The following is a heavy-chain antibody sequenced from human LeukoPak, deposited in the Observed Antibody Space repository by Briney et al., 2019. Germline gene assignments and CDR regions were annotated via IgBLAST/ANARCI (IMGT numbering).Heavy chain of an antibody. CDR1: GFTVSSNY. CDR2: IYSGGST. D-gene: IGHD5-24*01. V-gene: IGHV3-53*01. Sequence: PGGSLRLSCAASGFTVSSNYMSWVRQAPGKGLEWVSVIYSGGSTYYADSVKGRFTISRNNSKNTLYLQMNSLRAEDTAVYYCAAEQMATIHVPFDYWGQGTLVTVSS. CDR3: AAEQMATIHVPFDY. J-gene: IGHJ4*02.